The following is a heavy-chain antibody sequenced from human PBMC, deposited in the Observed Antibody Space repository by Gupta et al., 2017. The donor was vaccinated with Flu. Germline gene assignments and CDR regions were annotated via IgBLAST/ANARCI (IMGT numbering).Heavy chain of an antibody. D-gene: IGHD2-15*01. J-gene: IGHJ4*02. CDR2: TSFGGNT. CDR1: GGSVSSTGYY. V-gene: IGHV4-39*01. Sequence: LQLQESGPGLVKPSETLSLTCSVSGGSVSSTGYYWGWVRQPPGKGLEWIGQTSFGGNTYYNPSLKSRVTISVDTSTNQFSLRLNSVTAADTAVYYCARRSGSSQIGYYFDYWAQGTLVTVSS. CDR3: ARRSGSSQIGYYFDY.